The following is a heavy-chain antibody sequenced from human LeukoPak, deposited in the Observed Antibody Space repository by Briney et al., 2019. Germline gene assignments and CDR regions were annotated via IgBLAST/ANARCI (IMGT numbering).Heavy chain of an antibody. CDR2: ISGSGGST. J-gene: IGHJ4*02. CDR3: ARDPTSLYGDYLTHFDY. D-gene: IGHD4-17*01. CDR1: GFTYSSYA. V-gene: IGHV3-23*01. Sequence: GGSLRLSCAASGFTYSSYAMSWVRQAPGKGLEWVSGISGSGGSTYYADSVKGRFTISRDNSKNTLYLQMNSLRAEDTAVYYCARDPTSLYGDYLTHFDYWGQGTLVTVSS.